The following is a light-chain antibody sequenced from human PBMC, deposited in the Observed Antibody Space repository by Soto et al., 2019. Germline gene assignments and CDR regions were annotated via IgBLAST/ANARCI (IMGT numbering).Light chain of an antibody. Sequence: EMGLTQSPGTLSLSPGERATLSCRASQSVSSSYLAWYQQKPGQAPRLLIYGDSNRATGLPDRLSGSGSGTDFTLTISRLEPEDFAVYYCHQYGSSPYTFGQATKLEIK. V-gene: IGKV3-20*01. CDR2: GDS. J-gene: IGKJ2*01. CDR1: QSVSSSY. CDR3: HQYGSSPYT.